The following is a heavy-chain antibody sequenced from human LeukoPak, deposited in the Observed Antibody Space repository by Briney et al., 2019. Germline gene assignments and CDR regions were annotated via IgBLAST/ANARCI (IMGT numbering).Heavy chain of an antibody. CDR1: GYTFTCYY. D-gene: IGHD6-19*01. V-gene: IGHV1-2*02. CDR2: INPNSGGT. J-gene: IGHJ4*02. Sequence: ASVKVSCKASGYTFTCYYMHWVRQAPGQGLEWMGWINPNSGGTNYAQKFQGRVTMTRDTSISTAYMELSRLRSDDTAVYYCARYSGWYLGFDHWGQGTLVTVSS. CDR3: ARYSGWYLGFDH.